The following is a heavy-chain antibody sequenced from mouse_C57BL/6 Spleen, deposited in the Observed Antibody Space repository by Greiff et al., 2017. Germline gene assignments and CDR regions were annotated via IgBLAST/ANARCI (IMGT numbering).Heavy chain of an antibody. D-gene: IGHD3-2*02. CDR3: ARDRLDSSGYVNY. Sequence: EVQGVESGGGLVKPGGSLKLSCAASGFTFSSYAMSWVRQTPEKRLEWVATISDGGSYTYYPDNVKGRFTISRDNAKNNLYLQMSHLKSEDTAMYYCARDRLDSSGYVNYWGQGTTLTVSS. CDR2: ISDGGSYT. V-gene: IGHV5-4*01. J-gene: IGHJ2*01. CDR1: GFTFSSYA.